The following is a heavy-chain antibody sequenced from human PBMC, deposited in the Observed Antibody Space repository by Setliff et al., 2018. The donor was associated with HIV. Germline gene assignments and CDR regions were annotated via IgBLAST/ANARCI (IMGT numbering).Heavy chain of an antibody. J-gene: IGHJ6*03. Sequence: GGSLRLSCAASGFTFSNFWMDWVRQAPGKGLEWVATIKKDGSEIYYVDSVKGRFTISRDNARTSLYLQMSSLRAADTAVYYCARVRSRWTYYNYYYMDVWGKGTTVTVSS. CDR1: GFTFSNFW. D-gene: IGHD6-13*01. CDR3: ARVRSRWTYYNYYYMDV. V-gene: IGHV3-7*01. CDR2: IKKDGSEI.